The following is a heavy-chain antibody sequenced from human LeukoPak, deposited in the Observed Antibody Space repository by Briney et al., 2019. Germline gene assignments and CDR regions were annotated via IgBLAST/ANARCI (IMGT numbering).Heavy chain of an antibody. Sequence: PSETLSLTCTVSGGSISSYYWNWIRQPPGKGLEWIGYIYYSGSTNYNTSLKSRLTISVDTSKNQFSLKLSSVTAADTAMYYCARYVWGSYPTFEDYWGQGTLVTVSS. D-gene: IGHD3-16*02. J-gene: IGHJ4*02. CDR1: GGSISSYY. CDR3: ARYVWGSYPTFEDY. V-gene: IGHV4-59*01. CDR2: IYYSGST.